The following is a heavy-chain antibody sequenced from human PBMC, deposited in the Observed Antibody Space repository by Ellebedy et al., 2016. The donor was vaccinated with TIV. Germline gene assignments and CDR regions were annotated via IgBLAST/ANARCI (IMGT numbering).Heavy chain of an antibody. CDR1: GFNFRSYW. Sequence: PGGSLRLSCIASGFNFRSYWMTWVRQAPGKGLEWVANIRQEGDVKYYVDSVRGRFTVSRDNARNSLYLQMNNLRVEETAVYYCARRGSYGDYAVQINSWFDRWGRGTLVTVSS. D-gene: IGHD3-16*01. CDR2: IRQEGDVK. J-gene: IGHJ5*02. CDR3: ARRGSYGDYAVQINSWFDR. V-gene: IGHV3-7*01.